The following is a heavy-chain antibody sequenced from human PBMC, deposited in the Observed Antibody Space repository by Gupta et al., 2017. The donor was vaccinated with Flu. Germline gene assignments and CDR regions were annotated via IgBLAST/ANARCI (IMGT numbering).Heavy chain of an antibody. CDR2: IYTSGST. Sequence: QVQLQESGPGLVKPSQTLSLTCTVAGGSISSGSYYWSWIRQPAGKGLEWIGRIYTSGSTNYNPSLKSRVTISVDTSKNQFSLKLSSVTAADTAVYYCAREESYTAMVTSYYYYYGMDVWGQGTTVTVS. J-gene: IGHJ6*02. CDR3: AREESYTAMVTSYYYYYGMDV. V-gene: IGHV4-61*02. CDR1: GGSISSGSYY. D-gene: IGHD5-18*01.